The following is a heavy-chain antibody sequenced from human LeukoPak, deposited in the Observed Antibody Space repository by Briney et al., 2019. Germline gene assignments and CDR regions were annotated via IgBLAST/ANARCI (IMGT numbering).Heavy chain of an antibody. J-gene: IGHJ5*02. CDR1: GGSISSSNW. CDR2: IYYSGST. Sequence: KSSETLSLTCAVSGGSISSSNWWSWVRQSPGKGLEWIGEIYYSGSTYYNPSLKSRVTISVDTSKNQFSLKLSSVTAADTAVYYCARDWVGVAATARGGIDPWGQGTLVTVSS. D-gene: IGHD2-15*01. CDR3: ARDWVGVAATARGGIDP. V-gene: IGHV4-4*02.